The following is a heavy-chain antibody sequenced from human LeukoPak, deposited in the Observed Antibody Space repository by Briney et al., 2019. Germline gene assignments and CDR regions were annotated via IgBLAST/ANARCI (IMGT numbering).Heavy chain of an antibody. J-gene: IGHJ5*02. V-gene: IGHV3-7*01. Sequence: PGGSLRLSCAASGFTFSNYWMSWVRQAPGKGLEWVANMKGDGSEKHYVDSMKGRFTVSRDNAKNSLYLQMNSLTAEDTAVYYCARQVQYRSGYFPPDPWGQGTLVTVS. CDR1: GFTFSNYW. CDR2: MKGDGSEK. D-gene: IGHD6-19*01. CDR3: ARQVQYRSGYFPPDP.